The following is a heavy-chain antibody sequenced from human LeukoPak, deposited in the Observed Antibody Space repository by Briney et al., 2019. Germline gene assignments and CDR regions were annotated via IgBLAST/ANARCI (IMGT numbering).Heavy chain of an antibody. CDR3: ATGAVVVTASDAFDI. J-gene: IGHJ3*02. D-gene: IGHD2-21*02. Sequence: GGSLRLSCAASGFTFSSYAMHWVRQAPGKGLEWVAVISYDGSNKYHADSVKGRFTISRDNSKNTLYLQMNSLRAEDTAVYYCATGAVVVTASDAFDIWGQGTMVTVSS. CDR1: GFTFSSYA. CDR2: ISYDGSNK. V-gene: IGHV3-30-3*01.